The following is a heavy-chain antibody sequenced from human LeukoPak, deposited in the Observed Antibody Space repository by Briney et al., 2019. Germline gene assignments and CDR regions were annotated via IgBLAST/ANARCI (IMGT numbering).Heavy chain of an antibody. J-gene: IGHJ3*02. Sequence: GGSLRLSCAASGFTVSSNYMSWVRQAPGKGLEWVAVISYDGSNKYYADSVKGRFTISRDNSKNTLYLQMNSLRAEDTAVYYCAKEAFPYYYDSSGFDAFDIWGQGTMVTVSS. D-gene: IGHD3-22*01. CDR3: AKEAFPYYYDSSGFDAFDI. CDR1: GFTVSSNY. V-gene: IGHV3-30*18. CDR2: ISYDGSNK.